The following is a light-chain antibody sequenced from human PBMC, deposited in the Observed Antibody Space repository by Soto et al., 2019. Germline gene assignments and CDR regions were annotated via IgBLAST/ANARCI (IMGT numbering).Light chain of an antibody. CDR1: KSVSSIY. Sequence: SVLSQYRSTLALSPGESATLSRRASKSVSSIYFAWYQQKRGQAPRLLIYGVSSRATGIPDRFSGSGSGTDFTLTISRLEPEDSAVYYCEQYGSSPRTFGQGTKVDIK. J-gene: IGKJ1*01. V-gene: IGKV3-20*01. CDR3: EQYGSSPRT. CDR2: GVS.